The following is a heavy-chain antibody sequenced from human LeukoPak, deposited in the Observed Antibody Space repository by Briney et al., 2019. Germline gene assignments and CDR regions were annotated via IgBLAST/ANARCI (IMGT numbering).Heavy chain of an antibody. Sequence: SETLSLTCTVSGGSISSYYWSWIRQPPGKGLEWIGYIYTSGSTNYNPSLKSRVTISVDTSKNQFSLKLSSVTAADTAVYYCARLRSSVAARPWHYYYMDVWGKGTTVTVSS. V-gene: IGHV4-4*09. J-gene: IGHJ6*03. D-gene: IGHD6-6*01. CDR2: IYTSGST. CDR1: GGSISSYY. CDR3: ARLRSSVAARPWHYYYMDV.